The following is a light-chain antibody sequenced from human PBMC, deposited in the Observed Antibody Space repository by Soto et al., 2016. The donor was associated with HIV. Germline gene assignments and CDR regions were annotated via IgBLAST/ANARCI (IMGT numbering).Light chain of an antibody. CDR2: KAS. CDR1: QTISTW. Sequence: DIQMTQSPPTLSASVGDRVTITCRASQTISTWLAWYQQRPGKVPKLLIYKASTLESGVPSRFSGSGSGTEFTLTISSLQPDDFATYYCQQYNSYSETFGQGTQVEIK. V-gene: IGKV1-5*03. J-gene: IGKJ1*01. CDR3: QQYNSYSET.